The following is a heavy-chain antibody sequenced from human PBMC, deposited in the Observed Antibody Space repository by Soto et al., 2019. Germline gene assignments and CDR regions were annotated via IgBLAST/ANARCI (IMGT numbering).Heavy chain of an antibody. CDR3: AREAPGYCSSTSCYPDDFVDTGFDY. CDR1: GASVRSYY. CDR2: IYTSGST. D-gene: IGHD2-2*01. J-gene: IGHJ4*02. Sequence: PXESLSLTCTVSGASVRSYYWSWIRQPAGKGLEWIGRIYTSGSTNYNPSLKSRVTMSVDTSKNQLSLKLSSVTAADTAVYYCAREAPGYCSSTSCYPDDFVDTGFDYCGQGTLVTVSS. V-gene: IGHV4-4*07.